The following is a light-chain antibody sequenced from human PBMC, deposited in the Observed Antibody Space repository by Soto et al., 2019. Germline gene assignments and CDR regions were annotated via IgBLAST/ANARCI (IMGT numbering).Light chain of an antibody. J-gene: IGKJ1*01. CDR1: QSLTNNY. CDR2: GAS. V-gene: IGKV3-20*01. CDR3: QQYEAVVT. Sequence: EIELTQSPGTLSLSPAQRTYLXWRASQSLTNNYFAWYQQKPGRALRLLIDGASTRATGIPDRFSGSGSGTDFTLTISRLEPEDVAVYYCQQYEAVVTFGQGTKVDI.